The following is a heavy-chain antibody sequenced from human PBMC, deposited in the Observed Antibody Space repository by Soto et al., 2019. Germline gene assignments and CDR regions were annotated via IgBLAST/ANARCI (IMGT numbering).Heavy chain of an antibody. V-gene: IGHV2-5*01. CDR3: AHRQPWLVFDY. J-gene: IGHJ4*02. CDR2: IYWNDDK. CDR1: GFSLSTSGVG. D-gene: IGHD6-19*01. Sequence: SGPTGEPTQTLTLTCTFSGFSLSTSGVGVGWIRQPPGKALEWLALIYWNDDKRYSPSLKSRLTITKDTSKNQVVLTMTNMDPVDTATYYCAHRQPWLVFDYWGQGTLVTVSS.